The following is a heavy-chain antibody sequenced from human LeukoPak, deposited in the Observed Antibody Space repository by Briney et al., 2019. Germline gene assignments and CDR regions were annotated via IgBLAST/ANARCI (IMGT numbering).Heavy chain of an antibody. CDR3: ASEVGYRSLGY. D-gene: IGHD3-3*01. Sequence: GGSLRLSCAASGFTFDDDTMHWVRQTPGRGLEWVSFITWKSHRTHYPDSVKGRFTVSRDNSKDYLSLQMNSLRTEDTGLYHCASEVGYRSLGYLGQGTLVTVSS. J-gene: IGHJ4*02. CDR1: GFTFDDDT. V-gene: IGHV3-43*01. CDR2: ITWKSHRT.